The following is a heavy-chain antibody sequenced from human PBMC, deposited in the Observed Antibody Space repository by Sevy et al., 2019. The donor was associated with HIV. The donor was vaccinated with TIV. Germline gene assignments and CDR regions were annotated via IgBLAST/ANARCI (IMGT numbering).Heavy chain of an antibody. J-gene: IGHJ3*02. CDR1: GFTFSNAW. CDR2: IKSKTDGGTT. V-gene: IGHV3-15*01. Sequence: GGSLRLSCAASGFTFSNAWMSWVRQAPGKGLEWVGRIKSKTDGGTTDYAAPVKGRFTISRDDSKNTLYLQMNSLKTEDKAVYYCTTDKRYYYDSSGWDAFDIWGQGTMVTVSS. D-gene: IGHD3-22*01. CDR3: TTDKRYYYDSSGWDAFDI.